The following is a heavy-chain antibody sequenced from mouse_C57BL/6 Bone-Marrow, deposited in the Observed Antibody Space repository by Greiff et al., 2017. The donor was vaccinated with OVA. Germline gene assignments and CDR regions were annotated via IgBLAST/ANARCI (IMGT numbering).Heavy chain of an antibody. J-gene: IGHJ4*01. Sequence: QVQLQQSGPELVKPGASVKISCKASGYAFSSSWMNWVKQRPGKGLEWIGRIYPGDGDTTYNGKFKGKATLTAAKSSSTAYMQLSSLTSEDSAVYFCARLRRGYYYAMDYWGQGTSVTVSS. D-gene: IGHD2-12*01. CDR2: IYPGDGDT. CDR3: ARLRRGYYYAMDY. V-gene: IGHV1-82*01. CDR1: GYAFSSSW.